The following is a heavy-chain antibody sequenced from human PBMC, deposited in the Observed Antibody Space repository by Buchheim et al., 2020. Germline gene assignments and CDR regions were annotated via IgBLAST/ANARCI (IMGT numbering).Heavy chain of an antibody. CDR2: INPNSGGT. Sequence: QVQLVQSGAEVKKPGASVKVSCKASGYTFTGYYMHWVRQAPGQGLEWMGWINPNSGGTNYAQNFQVCVTMTRDTSISTAYMELSRLRSDDTAVYYCAREGYDFWSGLSGPYGMDVWGQGTT. CDR1: GYTFTGYY. D-gene: IGHD3-3*01. CDR3: AREGYDFWSGLSGPYGMDV. J-gene: IGHJ6*02. V-gene: IGHV1-2*04.